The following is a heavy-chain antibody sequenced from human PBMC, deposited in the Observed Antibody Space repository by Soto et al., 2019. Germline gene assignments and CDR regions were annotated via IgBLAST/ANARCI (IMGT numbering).Heavy chain of an antibody. J-gene: IGHJ5*02. Sequence: PSETLSLTCTVSGGSISSDSYYWGWIRQSPEKGLEWIASISYSGSTYYNPTLKSRLIISVDTSKSQFSLKLSSVTAADTAVYFCARQFLQVGSWFDPWGQGTLVTVSS. D-gene: IGHD1-26*01. CDR1: GGSISSDSYY. CDR2: ISYSGST. V-gene: IGHV4-39*01. CDR3: ARQFLQVGSWFDP.